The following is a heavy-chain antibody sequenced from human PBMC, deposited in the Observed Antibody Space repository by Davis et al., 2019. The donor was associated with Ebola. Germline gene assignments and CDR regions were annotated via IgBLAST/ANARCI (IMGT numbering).Heavy chain of an antibody. Sequence: PGGSLRLSCTASGFTFSSYAMNWVRQAPGKGLEWVSGISNSGGSTYYADSVKGRFTISRDNSKNTLYLQMNSLRAEDTAVYYCAKDQVHYDFWSGYDAFDVWGQGTMVTVSS. CDR1: GFTFSSYA. CDR2: ISNSGGST. J-gene: IGHJ3*01. V-gene: IGHV3-23*01. D-gene: IGHD3-3*01. CDR3: AKDQVHYDFWSGYDAFDV.